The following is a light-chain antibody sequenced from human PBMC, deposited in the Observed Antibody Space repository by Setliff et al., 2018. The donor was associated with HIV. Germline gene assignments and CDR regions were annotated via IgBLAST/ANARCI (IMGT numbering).Light chain of an antibody. CDR2: DDS. Sequence: SYELPQPPSVSVAPGKTARITCGGNNIGSKSVQWYQQKPGQVPVLVLYDDSDRPSGIPERFAGSSSDNTATLTISRVEAGDEADYSCQVWDSSSDHVVFGGGTKVTVL. V-gene: IGLV3-21*03. CDR1: NIGSKS. J-gene: IGLJ2*01. CDR3: QVWDSSSDHVV.